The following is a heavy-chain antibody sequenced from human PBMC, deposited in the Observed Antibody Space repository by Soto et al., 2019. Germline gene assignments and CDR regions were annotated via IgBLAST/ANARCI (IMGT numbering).Heavy chain of an antibody. CDR3: ASGRVRGVIMYYYYYGMDV. J-gene: IGHJ6*02. V-gene: IGHV3-30-3*01. D-gene: IGHD3-10*01. Sequence: SLRLSCAASGFTFSSYAMHWVHQATSKGLERVAVISYNGSNIYYADSVKSRFTISRDNSKNTLYLQMNSLRAEDTAVYYCASGRVRGVIMYYYYYGMDVWGQGTTVTVSS. CDR2: ISYNGSNI. CDR1: GFTFSSYA.